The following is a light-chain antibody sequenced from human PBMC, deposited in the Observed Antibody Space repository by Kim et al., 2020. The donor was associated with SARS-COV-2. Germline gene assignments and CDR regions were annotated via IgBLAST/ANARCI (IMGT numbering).Light chain of an antibody. CDR1: NIGSKN. V-gene: IGLV3-9*01. Sequence: SYELTQPLSVSVALGQTARITCGGNNIGSKNVHWYQQKPGQAPVLVIYRDSNRPSGIPERFSGSNSGNTATLTISRAQAGDEADSYCQVWDSSTHVVFGG. J-gene: IGLJ2*01. CDR3: QVWDSSTHVV. CDR2: RDS.